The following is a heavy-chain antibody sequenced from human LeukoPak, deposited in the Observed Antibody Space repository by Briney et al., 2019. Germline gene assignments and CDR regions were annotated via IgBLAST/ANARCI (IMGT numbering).Heavy chain of an antibody. V-gene: IGHV3-64*01. CDR1: GFTFSSYA. CDR3: ARVSKTGTFDY. D-gene: IGHD1-1*01. J-gene: IGHJ4*02. Sequence: GGSLRLSCAASGFTFSSYAMHWVRQAPGKGLGYVSAISSNGGSTYYANSVKGRFTISRDDSKNTLYLQMGSLRAEDMAVYYCARVSKTGTFDYWGQGTLVTVSS. CDR2: ISSNGGST.